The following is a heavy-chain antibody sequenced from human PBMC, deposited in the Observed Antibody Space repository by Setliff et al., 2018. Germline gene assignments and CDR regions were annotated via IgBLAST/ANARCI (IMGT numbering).Heavy chain of an antibody. CDR2: INPSGGST. J-gene: IGHJ6*03. V-gene: IGHV1-46*01. CDR3: ARGRHPPWSGYPYYYMDV. Sequence: ASVKVSCKASGYTFTNYYIHWVRQAPGQGLEWVGIINPSGGSTSYAQKFQGRVTITADKSTNTAYMELSSLRSEDTAVYYCARGRHPPWSGYPYYYMDVWGKGTTVTVSS. D-gene: IGHD3-3*01. CDR1: GYTFTNYY.